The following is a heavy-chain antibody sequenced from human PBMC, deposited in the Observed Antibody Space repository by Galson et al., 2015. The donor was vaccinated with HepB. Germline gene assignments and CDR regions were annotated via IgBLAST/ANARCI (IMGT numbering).Heavy chain of an antibody. Sequence: SVKVSCKASGGTFSGYAISWVRQAPGQGLEWMGGIIPIFGTANYAQKFQGRVTITADESTSTAYMELSSLRSEDTAVYYCARNVSGYYESGWFDPWGQGTLVTVSS. D-gene: IGHD3-22*01. V-gene: IGHV1-69*13. J-gene: IGHJ5*02. CDR1: GGTFSGYA. CDR3: ARNVSGYYESGWFDP. CDR2: IIPIFGTA.